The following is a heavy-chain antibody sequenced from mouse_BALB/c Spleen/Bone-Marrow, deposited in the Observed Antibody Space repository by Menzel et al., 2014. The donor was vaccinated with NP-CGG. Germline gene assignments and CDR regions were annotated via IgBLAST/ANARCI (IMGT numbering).Heavy chain of an antibody. D-gene: IGHD1-1*01. CDR1: GFNIKDTY. CDR2: IDPANGNT. J-gene: IGHJ2*01. Sequence: DVHLVESGAELVKPGASVKLSCTASGFNIKDTYMHWVKQRPEQGLEWIGRIDPANGNTKYDPKFQGKATITADTSSNTAYLQLSSLTSGDTAVYYCARYYYGYYFDYWGQGTTLTVSS. V-gene: IGHV14-3*02. CDR3: ARYYYGYYFDY.